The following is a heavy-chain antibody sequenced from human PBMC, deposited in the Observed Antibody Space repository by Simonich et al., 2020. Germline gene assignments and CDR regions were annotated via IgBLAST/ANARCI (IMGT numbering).Heavy chain of an antibody. D-gene: IGHD6-6*01. CDR1: GYTFTGYY. V-gene: IGHV1-2*02. CDR3: ARARLYSSSHAFDI. J-gene: IGHJ3*02. CDR2: INPNRGST. Sequence: QVQLVQSGAEVKKPGASVKVSCKASGYTFTGYYMHWVRQAPGQGIEWMGWINPNRGSTNYAKKFQGRVTMTRDTSISTAYMELSRRRSDDTAVYYCARARLYSSSHAFDIWGQGTMVTVSS.